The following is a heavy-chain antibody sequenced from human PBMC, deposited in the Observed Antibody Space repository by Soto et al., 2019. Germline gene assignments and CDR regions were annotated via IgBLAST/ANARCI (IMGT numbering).Heavy chain of an antibody. CDR1: GGSFSSSTYY. Sequence: QLQLQESGPGLVKPSETLSLTCTGSGGSFSSSTYYWGWIRQPPGKGLVWIGSMYSGGNTYYNPSLTSPFTVCVDTPKNHFSLKLTSVTAADTAMYYCASQPYDSTGYYYGAWGQGTLVTVS. J-gene: IGHJ5*02. CDR3: ASQPYDSTGYYYGA. CDR2: MYSGGNT. D-gene: IGHD3-22*01. V-gene: IGHV4-39*02.